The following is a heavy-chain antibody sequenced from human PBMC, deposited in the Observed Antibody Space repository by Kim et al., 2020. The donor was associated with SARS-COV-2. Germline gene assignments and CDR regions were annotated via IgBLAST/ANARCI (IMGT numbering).Heavy chain of an antibody. CDR3: ARHEGSALSYYGMDV. D-gene: IGHD3-10*01. Sequence: PSFQGQVTISADKSISTAYLQWSSLKASDTAMYYCARHEGSALSYYGMDVWGQGTTVTVSS. J-gene: IGHJ6*02. V-gene: IGHV5-51*01.